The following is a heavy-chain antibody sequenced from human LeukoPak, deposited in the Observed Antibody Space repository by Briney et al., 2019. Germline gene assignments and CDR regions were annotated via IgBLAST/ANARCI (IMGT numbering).Heavy chain of an antibody. CDR3: ARGPEGLWFGEGGVGGASWFDP. D-gene: IGHD3-10*01. J-gene: IGHJ5*02. Sequence: SETLSLTCTVSGGSISSYYWSWIRQPPGRGLEWIGYIYYSGSTNYNPSLKSRVTISVDKSKSQFSLKLSSVTAADTAVYYCARGPEGLWFGEGGVGGASWFDPWGQGTLVTVSS. V-gene: IGHV4-59*01. CDR2: IYYSGST. CDR1: GGSISSYY.